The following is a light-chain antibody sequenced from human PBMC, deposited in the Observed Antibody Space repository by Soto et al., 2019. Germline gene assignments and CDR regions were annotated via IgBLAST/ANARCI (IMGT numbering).Light chain of an antibody. CDR1: QGLGXE. J-gene: IGKJ5*01. CDR3: LQDYTYPYT. V-gene: IGKV1-6*02. Sequence: AIQRPQTRSSLSASVGDRVTITGRASQGLGXELGSYQQEPGKAPKLVLACXSSLQRGCPSRLSGSGSATDFTRTISSLQPEDFVNYYCLQDYTYPYTFGQGTRLEIK. CDR2: CXS.